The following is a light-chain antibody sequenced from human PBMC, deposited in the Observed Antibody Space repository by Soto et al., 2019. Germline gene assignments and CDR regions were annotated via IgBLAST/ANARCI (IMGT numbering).Light chain of an antibody. CDR3: QQSYSMPRT. V-gene: IGKV1-39*01. CDR1: QAISSY. J-gene: IGKJ2*01. CDR2: GAS. Sequence: DIQMTQSPSSLSASVGDRVTITCRASQAISSYLNWYQQKPGKAPELLIYGASSLPSGVPSRFSGSGSGTDFTLTISSLQPEDFVTYYCQQSYSMPRTFGQGTNLEMK.